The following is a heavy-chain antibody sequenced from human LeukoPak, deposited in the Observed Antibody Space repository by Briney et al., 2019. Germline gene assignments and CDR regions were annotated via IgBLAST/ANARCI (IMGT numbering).Heavy chain of an antibody. J-gene: IGHJ6*02. Sequence: PSETLSLTCTVSGGSMSSHYWNWIRQPPGKGLEWIGYVIYSGSTKYNPSHKSRVTISVDTSKNQFSLKLSSVTAADTAVYYCARRIAAASNGGMDVWGQGTTVTVSS. CDR2: VIYSGST. D-gene: IGHD6-13*01. CDR1: GGSMSSHY. V-gene: IGHV4-59*08. CDR3: ARRIAAASNGGMDV.